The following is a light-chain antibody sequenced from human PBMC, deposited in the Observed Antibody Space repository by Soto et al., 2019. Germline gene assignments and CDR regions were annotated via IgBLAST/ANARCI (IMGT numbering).Light chain of an antibody. CDR3: QQSYSTPRT. CDR2: AAS. J-gene: IGKJ1*01. V-gene: IGKV1-39*01. Sequence: DIQMTQSPSSLSASVGDRVTITCRASQSISGYLNWYQQKLGKAPKLLIYAASRLQSGVPSRVSGSGSGTDFTLTISSLQPEEFASYYCQQSYSTPRTFGQGTQGEIK. CDR1: QSISGY.